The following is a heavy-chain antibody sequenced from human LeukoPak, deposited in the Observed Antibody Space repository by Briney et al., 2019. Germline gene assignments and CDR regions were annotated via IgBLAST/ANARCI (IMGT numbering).Heavy chain of an antibody. CDR3: ARGSSTWSNAFDT. CDR2: INVDKGNT. Sequence: GASVKVSCKASGYTFTGYTMHWVRQGPGQRLEWMGWINVDKGNTKYSQKFQDRVIISWDTSASTAYMELSSLRSEDTAVFYCARGSSTWSNAFDTWGQGTMVTVSS. J-gene: IGHJ3*02. D-gene: IGHD6-13*01. V-gene: IGHV1-3*01. CDR1: GYTFTGYT.